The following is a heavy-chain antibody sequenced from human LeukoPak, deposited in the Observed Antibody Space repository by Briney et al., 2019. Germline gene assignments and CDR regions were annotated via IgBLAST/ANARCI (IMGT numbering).Heavy chain of an antibody. J-gene: IGHJ4*02. V-gene: IGHV3-15*01. Sequence: GGSLRLSCAASGFTFSNAWMSWVRQAPGKGLEWVGRIKSKTDGGTTDYAAPVKGRFTISRDDSKNTLYLQMSSLKTEDTAVYYCTTEITCSGGSCYYTPYYFDYWGQGTLVTVSS. D-gene: IGHD2-15*01. CDR2: IKSKTDGGTT. CDR1: GFTFSNAW. CDR3: TTEITCSGGSCYYTPYYFDY.